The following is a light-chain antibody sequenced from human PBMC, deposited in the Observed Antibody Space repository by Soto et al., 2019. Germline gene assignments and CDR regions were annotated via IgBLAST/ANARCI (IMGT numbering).Light chain of an antibody. Sequence: QSALTQPASVSGSPGQSITISCTGSSSDVGGYNLVSWYQHHPGKAPKLMIYEGSKRPSGVSNRFSGSKSGNTASLTISGLQAEDEADYYCCSYAGSSTAIFGGGTKLTVL. J-gene: IGLJ2*01. CDR3: CSYAGSSTAI. V-gene: IGLV2-23*01. CDR1: SSDVGGYNL. CDR2: EGS.